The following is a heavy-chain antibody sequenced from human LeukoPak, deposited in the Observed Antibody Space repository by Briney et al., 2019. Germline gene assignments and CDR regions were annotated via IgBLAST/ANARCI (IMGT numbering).Heavy chain of an antibody. Sequence: SETLSLTCTVSGGSISSYYWSWIRQPPGKGLEWIGYIYYSGTTNYNPSLKSRVTISVDTSKNQFSLKLSSVTAADTAIYYCARAVSGRFDYWGQGTLVTVSS. CDR1: GGSISSYY. J-gene: IGHJ4*02. V-gene: IGHV4-59*08. D-gene: IGHD6-19*01. CDR3: ARAVSGRFDY. CDR2: IYYSGTT.